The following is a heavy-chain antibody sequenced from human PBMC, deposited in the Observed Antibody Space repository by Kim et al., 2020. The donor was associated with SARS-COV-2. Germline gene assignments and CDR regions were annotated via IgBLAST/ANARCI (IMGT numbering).Heavy chain of an antibody. CDR3: AKEGDPGPYYYYGMDV. J-gene: IGHJ6*02. V-gene: IGHV1-3*01. Sequence: KFQGRVTITRDTSASTAYMELSSLRSEDTAVYYCAKEGDPGPYYYYGMDVWGQGTTVTVSS. D-gene: IGHD2-21*02.